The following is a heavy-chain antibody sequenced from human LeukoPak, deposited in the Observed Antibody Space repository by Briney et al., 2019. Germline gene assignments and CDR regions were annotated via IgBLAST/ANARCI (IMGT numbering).Heavy chain of an antibody. V-gene: IGHV3-23*01. J-gene: IGHJ4*02. CDR1: GFTFSIYA. CDR2: ISGSGGST. CDR3: AVSGSSTSYPWSDFDY. Sequence: GGSLRLSCAASGFTFSIYAMSWVRQAPGKGLEWVSTISGSGGSTYYADSVKGRFTISRDNSKNTLYLQMNSLRAEDTAVYYCAVSGSSTSYPWSDFDYWGQGTLVTVSS. D-gene: IGHD2-2*01.